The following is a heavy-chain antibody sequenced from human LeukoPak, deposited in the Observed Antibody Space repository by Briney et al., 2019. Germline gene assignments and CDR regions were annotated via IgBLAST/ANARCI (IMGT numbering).Heavy chain of an antibody. Sequence: SETLSLTCAVYGGSFSGYYWSWIRQPPGKGLEWIGYIYYSGSTNYNPSLKSRVTISVDTSKNQFSLKLSSVTAADTAVYYCARGSLAVAGWGQGTLVTVSS. CDR1: GGSFSGYY. V-gene: IGHV4-59*01. J-gene: IGHJ4*02. CDR3: ARGSLAVAG. CDR2: IYYSGST. D-gene: IGHD6-19*01.